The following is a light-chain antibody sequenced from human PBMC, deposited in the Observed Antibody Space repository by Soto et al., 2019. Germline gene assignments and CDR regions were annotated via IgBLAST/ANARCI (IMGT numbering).Light chain of an antibody. Sequence: EIQMSQSPSTLCASVGDRVAITWRASDNIAPWVAWYQQKPGKAPKLLIYKAANLADEVPSRFAGSGSGTDFTLTITRLQPDDFATYYCQHYNSFSRTFGQGTKVDNK. V-gene: IGKV1-5*03. J-gene: IGKJ1*01. CDR2: KAA. CDR1: DNIAPW. CDR3: QHYNSFSRT.